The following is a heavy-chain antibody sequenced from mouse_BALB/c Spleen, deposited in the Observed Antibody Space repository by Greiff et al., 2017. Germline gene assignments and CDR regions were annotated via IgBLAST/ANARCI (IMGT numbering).Heavy chain of an antibody. CDR1: GYTFSSYW. Sequence: VQLQQSGAELMKPGASVKISCKATGYTFSSYWIEWVKQRPGHGLEWIGEILPGSGSTNYNEKFKGKATFTADTSSNTAYMQLSSLTSEDSAVYYCAKNDGRACFAYWGQGTLVTVSA. V-gene: IGHV1-9*01. CDR3: AKNDGRACFAY. J-gene: IGHJ3*01. D-gene: IGHD1-1*01. CDR2: ILPGSGST.